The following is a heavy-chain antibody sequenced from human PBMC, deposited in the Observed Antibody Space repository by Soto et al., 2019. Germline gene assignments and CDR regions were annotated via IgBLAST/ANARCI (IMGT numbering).Heavy chain of an antibody. CDR2: ISYDGSNK. D-gene: IGHD3-3*01. J-gene: IGHJ5*02. V-gene: IGHV3-30-3*01. Sequence: PGGSLRLSCAASGFTFSSYAMHWVRQAPGKGLEWVAVISYDGSNKYYADSVKGRFTISRDNSKNTLYLQMNSLRAEDTAVYYCARDLDSTYDFWSGYYLGPWGQGTLVTVSS. CDR3: ARDLDSTYDFWSGYYLGP. CDR1: GFTFSSYA.